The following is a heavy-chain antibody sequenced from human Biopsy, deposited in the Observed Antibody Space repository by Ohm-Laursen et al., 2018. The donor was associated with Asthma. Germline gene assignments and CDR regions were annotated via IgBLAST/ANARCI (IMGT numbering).Heavy chain of an antibody. J-gene: IGHJ6*02. CDR3: ARGPNYHGSGRAPIGMDV. CDR1: GGSVSTGSYY. V-gene: IGHV4-61*01. Sequence: SDTLSLTCTVSGGSVSTGSYYWSWIRQPPGKGLEWLEYIYYTGSDNYNPSLKSRVTISVDTSKNQFSLRLNSVTAADTAVYYCARGPNYHGSGRAPIGMDVWGQGTTVTVSS. D-gene: IGHD3-10*01. CDR2: IYYTGSD.